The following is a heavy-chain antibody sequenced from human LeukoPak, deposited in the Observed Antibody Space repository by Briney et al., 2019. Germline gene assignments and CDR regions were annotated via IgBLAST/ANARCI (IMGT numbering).Heavy chain of an antibody. CDR3: AADVYDFWSGYYPDAFDI. CDR1: GYTFTVYY. Sequence: GASVKVSCKASGYTFTVYYMHWVRQAPGQGLEWMGWINPNSGGTNYAQKFQGRVTMTRDTSISTAYMELSSLRSEDTAVYYCAADVYDFWSGYYPDAFDIWGQGTMVTVSS. J-gene: IGHJ3*02. V-gene: IGHV1-2*02. D-gene: IGHD3-3*01. CDR2: INPNSGGT.